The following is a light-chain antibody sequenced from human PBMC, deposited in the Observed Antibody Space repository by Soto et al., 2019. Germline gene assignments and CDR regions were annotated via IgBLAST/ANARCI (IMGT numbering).Light chain of an antibody. CDR2: KAS. V-gene: IGKV1-5*03. CDR1: QSISSW. Sequence: DIQMTQSPSTLSASVGDRVTITCRASQSISSWLAWHQQKPGKAPKLLIYKASTLESGVPSRLSGSGYGTEFTLTISGMQPADYATYYCQQYERYSTFGQGTNVDIK. CDR3: QQYERYST. J-gene: IGKJ1*01.